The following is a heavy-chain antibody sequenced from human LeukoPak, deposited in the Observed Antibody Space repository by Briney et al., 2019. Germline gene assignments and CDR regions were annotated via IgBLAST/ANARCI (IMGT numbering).Heavy chain of an antibody. Sequence: PSETLSLTCTVSGGSISSGGYYWSWIRQHPGKGLEWIGYIYYSGSTYYNPSLKSRVTISVDKTKNQFYLKLSSVTAADTAVYYCARGVYDFWSGPQYYFDYWGQGTLVTVSS. CDR2: IYYSGST. CDR3: ARGVYDFWSGPQYYFDY. V-gene: IGHV4-31*03. CDR1: GGSISSGGYY. D-gene: IGHD3-3*01. J-gene: IGHJ4*02.